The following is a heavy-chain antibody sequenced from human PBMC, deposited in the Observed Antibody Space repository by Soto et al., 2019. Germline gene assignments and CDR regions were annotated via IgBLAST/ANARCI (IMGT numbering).Heavy chain of an antibody. Sequence: PSETLSLTCTVSGGSISSSSYYWGWIRQPPGKGLEWIGSIYYSGSTYYNPSLKSRVTISVDTSKNQFSLKLSSVTAADTAVYYCASGLSEYSSSFDYWGQGTLVTVSS. CDR1: GGSISSSSYY. D-gene: IGHD6-6*01. CDR2: IYYSGST. J-gene: IGHJ4*02. CDR3: ASGLSEYSSSFDY. V-gene: IGHV4-39*07.